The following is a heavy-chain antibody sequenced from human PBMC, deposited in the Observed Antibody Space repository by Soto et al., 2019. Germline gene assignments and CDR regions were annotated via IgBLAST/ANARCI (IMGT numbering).Heavy chain of an antibody. D-gene: IGHD1-26*01. V-gene: IGHV1-69*01. CDR3: ARRRFSGTYYCDY. CDR1: GGTFTSYA. J-gene: IGHJ4*02. CDR2: ITPIFGTA. Sequence: QVQLMQSGAEVKKPGSSVKVSCKASGGTFTSYAISWVRQAPGQGLEWMGGITPIFGTANYAQKFQGRGTITADGSTSTAYMELSSLRSEDTAVYYCARRRFSGTYYCDYWGQGTLVTVSS.